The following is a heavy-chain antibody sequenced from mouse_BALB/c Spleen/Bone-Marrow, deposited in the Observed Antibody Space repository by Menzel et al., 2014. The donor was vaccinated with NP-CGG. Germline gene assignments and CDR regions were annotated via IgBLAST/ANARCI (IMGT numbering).Heavy chain of an antibody. Sequence: EVQLQESGPELVKPGASVKISCKASGYTFTDHNMHWVKQSHGKSLEWIGYIYPYNGGTAYNQKFKSKATLTVDNSSSTAYTELRSLTSEDSAVYYCSSPYGNYGAWFAYWGQGTLVTVSA. J-gene: IGHJ3*01. CDR3: SSPYGNYGAWFAY. CDR2: IYPYNGGT. CDR1: GYTFTDHN. V-gene: IGHV1S29*02. D-gene: IGHD2-1*01.